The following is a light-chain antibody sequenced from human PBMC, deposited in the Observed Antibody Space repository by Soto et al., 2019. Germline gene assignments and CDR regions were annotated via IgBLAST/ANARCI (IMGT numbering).Light chain of an antibody. CDR1: TSNIGNKY. CDR3: GTWDSSLSAGV. V-gene: IGLV1-51*01. J-gene: IGLJ2*01. Sequence: QSVLTQPPSVSAAPGQKVTISCSGSTSNIGNKYVSWYQQVPGTAPKLLIYDNNNRPSGIPDRFSGSKSCTSATLGITGLQTGDEADYYCGTWDSSLSAGVFGGGTKLTVL. CDR2: DNN.